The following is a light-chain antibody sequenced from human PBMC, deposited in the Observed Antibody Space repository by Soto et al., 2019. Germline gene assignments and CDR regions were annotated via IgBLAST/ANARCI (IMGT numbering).Light chain of an antibody. CDR3: QSYDSSLSGSV. Sequence: QSVLTQPPSVSGAPGQRVTISCTGSSSNIGATYHVHWYQQLPGTAPKLLIYGNSNRPSGVPDRFSGSKSGTPASLAITGLQAEDEADYYCQSYDSSLSGSVFGGGTKLTVL. CDR2: GNS. J-gene: IGLJ3*02. V-gene: IGLV1-40*01. CDR1: SSNIGATYH.